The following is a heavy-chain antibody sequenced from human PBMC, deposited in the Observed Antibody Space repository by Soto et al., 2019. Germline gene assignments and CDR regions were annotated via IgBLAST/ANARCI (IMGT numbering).Heavy chain of an antibody. J-gene: IGHJ3*02. Sequence: GASVKVSCKASGYTFTGYYMHWVRQAPGQGLEWMGWINPNRGGTNYAQKFQGRATMTRDTSISTAYMELSRLRSDDTAVYYCAREGSGYSAFDIWGQGTMVTVSS. CDR2: INPNRGGT. D-gene: IGHD3-3*01. V-gene: IGHV1-2*02. CDR3: AREGSGYSAFDI. CDR1: GYTFTGYY.